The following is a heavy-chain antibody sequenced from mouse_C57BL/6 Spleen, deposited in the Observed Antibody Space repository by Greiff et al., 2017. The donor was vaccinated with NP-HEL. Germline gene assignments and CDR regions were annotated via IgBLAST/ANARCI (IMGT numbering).Heavy chain of an antibody. J-gene: IGHJ3*01. D-gene: IGHD2-5*01. Sequence: VQLQQPGTELVKPGASVKLSCKASGYTFTSYWMHWVKQRPGQGLEWIGNINPSNGGTNYNEKFKSKATLTVDKSSSTAYMQLSSLTSEDSAVYYCARSHSNYPAWFAYWGQGTLVTVSA. CDR1: GYTFTSYW. CDR2: INPSNGGT. V-gene: IGHV1-53*01. CDR3: ARSHSNYPAWFAY.